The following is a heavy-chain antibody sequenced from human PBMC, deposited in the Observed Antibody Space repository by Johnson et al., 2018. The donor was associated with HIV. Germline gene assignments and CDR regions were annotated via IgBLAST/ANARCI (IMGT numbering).Heavy chain of an antibody. J-gene: IGHJ3*02. V-gene: IGHV3-7*05. CDR2: IKEDGREK. D-gene: IGHD6-13*01. CDR3: ARGKGAAVGLDAFDI. CDR1: GFTFNNYW. Sequence: VQLVESGGGVVQPGRSLRLSCAASGFTFNNYWMTWVRQAPGKGLEWVAYIKEDGREKYYVDSVKCRFTISRDNVKNSLYLQMNSLRDEDTALYYRARGKGAAVGLDAFDIWGQGTMVTVSS.